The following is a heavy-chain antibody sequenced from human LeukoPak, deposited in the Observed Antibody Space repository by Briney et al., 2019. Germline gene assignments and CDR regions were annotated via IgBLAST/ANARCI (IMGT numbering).Heavy chain of an antibody. Sequence: SETLSLTCAVYGGSFSGYYWSWIRQPPGMGLEWIGEINHSGSTNYNPSLKSRVTISVDTSKNQFSLKLSSVTAADTAVYYCARGVFRWNYITSDYWGQGTLVTVSS. CDR3: ARGVFRWNYITSDY. D-gene: IGHD1-7*01. CDR1: GGSFSGYY. V-gene: IGHV4-34*01. J-gene: IGHJ4*02. CDR2: INHSGST.